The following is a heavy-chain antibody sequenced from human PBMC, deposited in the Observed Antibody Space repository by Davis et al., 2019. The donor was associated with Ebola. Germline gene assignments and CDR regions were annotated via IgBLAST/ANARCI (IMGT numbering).Heavy chain of an antibody. CDR3: ARAVAGTDY. Sequence: AASVKVSCKASGGTFSSYAISWVRQAPGQGLEWMGGIIPIFGTANYAQKFQGRVTMTTDTSTSTAYMELRSLRSDDTAVYYCARAVAGTDYWGQGTLVTVSS. CDR2: IIPIFGTA. D-gene: IGHD6-19*01. V-gene: IGHV1-69*05. J-gene: IGHJ4*02. CDR1: GGTFSSYA.